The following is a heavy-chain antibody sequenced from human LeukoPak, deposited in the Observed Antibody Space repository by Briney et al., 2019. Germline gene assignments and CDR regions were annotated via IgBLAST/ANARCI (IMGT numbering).Heavy chain of an antibody. CDR3: AKGHPNYYDNSGYDY. D-gene: IGHD3-22*01. CDR1: GFSLGSYA. CDR2: ISGTGETT. V-gene: IGHV3-23*01. Sequence: TGESLRLSCAASGFSLGSYAMSWVRQAPGKGLEWVSTISGTGETTYYADTVKGRFNISRDNSKHTLYLQMNSLRPDDTAIYYCAKGHPNYYDNSGYDYWGQGTLVTVSS. J-gene: IGHJ4*02.